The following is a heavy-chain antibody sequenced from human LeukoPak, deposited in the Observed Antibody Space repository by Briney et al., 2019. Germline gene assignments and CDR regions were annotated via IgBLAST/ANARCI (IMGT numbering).Heavy chain of an antibody. D-gene: IGHD2-21*02. J-gene: IGHJ4*02. CDR3: TRDYYGGGDCFDPDFDY. V-gene: IGHV4-38-2*02. CDR2: IYHGGST. CDR1: GYSISSGYY. Sequence: SETLSLTCAVSGYSISSGYYWGWIRQPPGKGLEWIGSIYHGGSTYYNPSLKSRVTISLDMSKNQFSLKLTSVTAAATAVYYCTRDYYGGGDCFDPDFDYWGQGTLVTVSS.